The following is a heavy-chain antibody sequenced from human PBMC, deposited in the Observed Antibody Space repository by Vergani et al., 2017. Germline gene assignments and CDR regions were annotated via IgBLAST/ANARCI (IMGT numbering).Heavy chain of an antibody. CDR3: ARQKDYYMDV. V-gene: IGHV4-30-4*08. CDR2: IYYSGTT. CDR1: GGSISSGDYY. J-gene: IGHJ6*03. Sequence: QVHLQESGPGLVRPSQTLSLTCTVSGGSISSGDYYWSWIRQPPGKGLEWIGYIYYSGTTYYNPSLESRLTISLDTSENHLSLKLTSVTDADTAVYYCARQKDYYMDVWGKGTTVTVS.